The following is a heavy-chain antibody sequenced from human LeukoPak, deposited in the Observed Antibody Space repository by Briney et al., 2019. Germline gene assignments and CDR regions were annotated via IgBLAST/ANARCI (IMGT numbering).Heavy chain of an antibody. V-gene: IGHV3-7*01. J-gene: IGHJ4*02. D-gene: IGHD1-14*01. CDR3: ARGRGMVDY. Sequence: GGSLRLSCAASRFTFSSYWMSWVRQAPGKGLEWVANIKQDGSEKYYVDSVKGRFTISRDNAKNSLYLQMNSMRAEDTAVYYCARGRGMVDYGGQGTLVTVSS. CDR2: IKQDGSEK. CDR1: RFTFSSYW.